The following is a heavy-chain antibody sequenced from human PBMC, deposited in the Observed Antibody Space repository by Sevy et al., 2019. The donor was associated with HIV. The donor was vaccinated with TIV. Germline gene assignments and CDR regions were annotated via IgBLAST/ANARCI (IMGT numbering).Heavy chain of an antibody. J-gene: IGHJ6*02. CDR3: ARAGRGSSTSYRGEYYYYGMDV. Sequence: ASVKVSCKASGGTFSSYAISWVRQAPGQGLEWMGGIIPIFGTANYAQKFQGRVTITADESTSTAYMGLSSLRSEDTAVYYCARAGRGSSTSYRGEYYYYGMDVWGQGTTVTVSS. CDR1: GGTFSSYA. CDR2: IIPIFGTA. D-gene: IGHD2-2*01. V-gene: IGHV1-69*13.